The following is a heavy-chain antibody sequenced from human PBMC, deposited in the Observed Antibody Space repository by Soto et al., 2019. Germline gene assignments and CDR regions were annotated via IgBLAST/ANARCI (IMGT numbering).Heavy chain of an antibody. CDR2: ICPHSDGT. J-gene: IGHJ4*02. V-gene: IGHV1-2*02. CDR1: GYSFSSYY. Sequence: QVQLVQSGAEVKKPGASVTVSCRTSGYSFSSYYIHWVRQAPGQGLQWMGWICPHSDGTKYAPRFQGRVTMAANTSISTAYMELRRLTSDDAATYYCARGHGRQNFDNWGQGTLVTVSS. CDR3: ARGHGRQNFDN.